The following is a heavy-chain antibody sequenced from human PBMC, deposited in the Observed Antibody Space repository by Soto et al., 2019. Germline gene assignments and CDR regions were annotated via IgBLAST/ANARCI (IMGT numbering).Heavy chain of an antibody. Sequence: EVQLVESGGGLFQPGGSLRLSCAASGFTFNNYWIHWVRQAPGKGLVWVSRIKYDATSTNCADSVKGRFSISRDNAKNTVYLQMSSLRGDDTAVYYCARGALGSYYFDYWGQGTLVTVSS. V-gene: IGHV3-74*01. CDR1: GFTFNNYW. J-gene: IGHJ4*02. CDR2: IKYDATST. CDR3: ARGALGSYYFDY. D-gene: IGHD3-16*01.